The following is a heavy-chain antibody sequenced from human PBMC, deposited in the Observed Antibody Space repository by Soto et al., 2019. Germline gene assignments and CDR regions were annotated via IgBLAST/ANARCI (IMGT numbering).Heavy chain of an antibody. D-gene: IGHD2-15*01. CDR1: GFTVSSNY. V-gene: IGHV3-21*01. CDR2: ISTDGSST. J-gene: IGHJ4*02. CDR3: ARDSCTGGTCYSPFDY. Sequence: GGSLRLSCAASGFTVSSNYMSWVRQAPGKGLEWISSISTDGSSTYYADSVKGRFTISRDSAKNSLYLQMSSLRAEDTAIYYCARDSCTGGTCYSPFDYWSQGTLVTVSS.